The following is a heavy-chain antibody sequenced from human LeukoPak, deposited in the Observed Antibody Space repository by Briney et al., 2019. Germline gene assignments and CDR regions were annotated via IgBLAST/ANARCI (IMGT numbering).Heavy chain of an antibody. J-gene: IGHJ4*02. CDR2: ISGSGGST. V-gene: IGHV3-23*01. Sequence: GGSLRLSRAASIFIHSSYAMSWVRQLRARGLEGVSVISGSGGSTNYADSAKGRFTISRDNSKNTLYLEMNSLRVDDTAVYYCAKVSTRIAAPYYFDYWGQGTLVTVSS. CDR3: AKVSTRIAAPYYFDY. CDR1: IFIHSSYA. D-gene: IGHD6-25*01.